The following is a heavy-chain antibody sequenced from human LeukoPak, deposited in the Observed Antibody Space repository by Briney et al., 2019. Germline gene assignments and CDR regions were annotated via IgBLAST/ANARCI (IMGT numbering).Heavy chain of an antibody. Sequence: SETLSLTCTVSGGSISSSGSYWGWIRQPPGKGLEWIGSIYYSGNTYNPSLKSRVTISVDSSKNQFSLNLTSVNAADTAVYYCARVMAARREDLNWFDRWGQGTLVTVSS. V-gene: IGHV4-39*07. J-gene: IGHJ5*02. CDR3: ARVMAARREDLNWFDR. CDR1: GGSISSSGSY. D-gene: IGHD6-6*01. CDR2: IYYSGNT.